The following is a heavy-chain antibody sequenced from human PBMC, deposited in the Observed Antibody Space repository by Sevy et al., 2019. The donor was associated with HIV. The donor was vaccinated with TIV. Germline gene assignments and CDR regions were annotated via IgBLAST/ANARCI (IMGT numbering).Heavy chain of an antibody. V-gene: IGHV3-30*02. Sequence: GGSLILSCAASGFTFSNYGMHWVRQVPGKGLEWVTFIRYDGSDKYYAASVKGRFTISRDDSKNTLYLQMDSLRAEDTAIYYCAKDLAGPGRRYFDYWGQGTLVTVSS. CDR3: AKDLAGPGRRYFDY. CDR1: GFTFSNYG. CDR2: IRYDGSDK. D-gene: IGHD6-13*01. J-gene: IGHJ4*02.